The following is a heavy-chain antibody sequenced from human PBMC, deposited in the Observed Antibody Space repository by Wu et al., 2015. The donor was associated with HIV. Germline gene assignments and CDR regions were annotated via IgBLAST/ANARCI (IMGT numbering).Heavy chain of an antibody. CDR3: ASLLQYTSGRPFDY. D-gene: IGHD6-19*01. CDR2: FYHSGSN. Sequence: QVQLQESGPGLLRPSETLSLTCAVSGYSVRSGYFWGWVRQTPGGGLEWIANFYHSGSNRYNPSLSSRVTISLDTSKNQFSLRLTSVSAADTAMYYCASLLQYTSGRPFDYWGQGTLVTVSS. CDR1: GYSVRSGYF. V-gene: IGHV4-38-2*01. J-gene: IGHJ4*01.